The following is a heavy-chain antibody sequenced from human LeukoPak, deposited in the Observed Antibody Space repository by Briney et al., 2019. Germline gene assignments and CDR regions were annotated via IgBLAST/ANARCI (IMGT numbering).Heavy chain of an antibody. CDR1: GGSISSGGYY. CDR3: ARGRMGYCSSTSCYPTTDTRYWYFDL. J-gene: IGHJ2*01. Sequence: SQTLSLTCTVSGGSISSGGYYWSWIRQHPGKGLEWIGYIYYSGSTYYNPSLKSRVTISVDTSKNQFSLKLGSVTAADTAVYYCARGRMGYCSSTSCYPTTDTRYWYFDLWGRGTLVTVSS. D-gene: IGHD2-2*01. V-gene: IGHV4-31*03. CDR2: IYYSGST.